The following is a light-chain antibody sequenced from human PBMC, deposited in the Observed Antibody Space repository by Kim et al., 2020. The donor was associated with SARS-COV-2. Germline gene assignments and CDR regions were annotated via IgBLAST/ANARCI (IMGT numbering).Light chain of an antibody. CDR2: AAS. CDR3: LQDYTYPWT. J-gene: IGKJ1*01. Sequence: ASVGDTVTITCRASQAIRNDLGWYQQKPVKAPKVLIAAASILQTGVPSRFSGSGSGTDFTLTINSLQPEDFATYYCLQDYTYPWTFGQGTKVDIK. CDR1: QAIRND. V-gene: IGKV1-6*01.